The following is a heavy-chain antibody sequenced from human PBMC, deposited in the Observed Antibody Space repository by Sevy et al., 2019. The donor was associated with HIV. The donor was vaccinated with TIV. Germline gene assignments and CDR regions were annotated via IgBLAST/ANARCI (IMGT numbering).Heavy chain of an antibody. V-gene: IGHV4-39*01. D-gene: IGHD2-15*01. CDR3: ARQGYCSGGSCYSRWFDP. CDR2: IYYSGST. CDR1: GGSISSSSYY. Sequence: SETLSLTCTVSGGSISSSSYYWGWIRQPSGKRQEWIGSIYYSGSTYYNPSLKSRVTISVDTSKNQFSLKLSSVTAADTAVYYCARQGYCSGGSCYSRWFDPWGQGTLVTVSS. J-gene: IGHJ5*02.